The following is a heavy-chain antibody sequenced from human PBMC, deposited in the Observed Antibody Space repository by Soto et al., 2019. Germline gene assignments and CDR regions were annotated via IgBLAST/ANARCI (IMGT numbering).Heavy chain of an antibody. D-gene: IGHD3-22*01. Sequence: QVHLQQWGAGLLKPSETLSLTCAVYGGSFSGYYWSWIRQPPGKGLEWYGEIDNSGSTNQNPSLKSRITISVDPSKNQFSLKLKSVTAADTAVYYCARGITMIVAVQGDVPDNYYFDSWGQGTLVTVSS. CDR3: ARGITMIVAVQGDVPDNYYFDS. V-gene: IGHV4-34*01. J-gene: IGHJ4*02. CDR2: IDNSGST. CDR1: GGSFSGYY.